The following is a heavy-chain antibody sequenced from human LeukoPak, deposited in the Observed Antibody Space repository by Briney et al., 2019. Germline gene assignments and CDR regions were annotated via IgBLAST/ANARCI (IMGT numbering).Heavy chain of an antibody. J-gene: IGHJ4*02. CDR2: INPNSGGT. CDR3: ARGRGGHLGQLVEGDY. V-gene: IGHV1-2*02. D-gene: IGHD3-16*01. CDR1: GYTFTGYY. Sequence: GASVKVSCKASGYTFTGYYMHWVRQAPGQGLEWMGWINPNSGGTNCAQKFQGRVTMTRDTSISTAYMELSRLRSDDTAVYYCARGRGGHLGQLVEGDYWGQGTLVTVSS.